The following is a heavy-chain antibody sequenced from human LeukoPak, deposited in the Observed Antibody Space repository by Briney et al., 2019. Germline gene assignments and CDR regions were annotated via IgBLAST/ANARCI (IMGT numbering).Heavy chain of an antibody. CDR3: ARGSYDYVWGSSAEGPVVAYMDV. J-gene: IGHJ6*02. Sequence: GASVKVSCKASGYTFTGYYMHWVRQAPGQGLEWMGWINPNSGGTNYAQKFQGRVTMTRDTSISTAYMELSRLRSDDTAVYYCARGSYDYVWGSSAEGPVVAYMDVWGQGTTVTVSS. V-gene: IGHV1-2*02. CDR2: INPNSGGT. CDR1: GYTFTGYY. D-gene: IGHD3-16*01.